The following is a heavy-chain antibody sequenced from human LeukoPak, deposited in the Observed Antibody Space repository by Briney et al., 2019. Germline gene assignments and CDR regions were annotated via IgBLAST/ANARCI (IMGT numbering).Heavy chain of an antibody. CDR2: IYPADSDT. D-gene: IGHD5-18*01. CDR3: ARQLAMDKGAFDI. CDR1: GYNFNIQW. J-gene: IGHJ3*02. Sequence: GESLKISCKGSGYNFNIQWIGWVRQMPGRGLEWMGTIYPADSDTRYSPSFQGQVTISADKSISTAYLQWSSLKTSDTAMYFCARQLAMDKGAFDIWGQGTLVTVSS. V-gene: IGHV5-51*01.